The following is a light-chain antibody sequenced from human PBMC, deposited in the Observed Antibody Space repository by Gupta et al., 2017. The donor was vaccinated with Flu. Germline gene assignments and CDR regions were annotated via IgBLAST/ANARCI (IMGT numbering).Light chain of an antibody. CDR1: ETIRNW. V-gene: IGKV1-5*03. CDR3: QQYDTYLGT. Sequence: PSILSAAVGDRVTITCRATETIRNWLAWYQQKPGKAPKLLISMASTLESGVPSRFSGSGSGTEFTLTISNLQPDDLATYYCQQYDTYLGTFGQETKLEIK. J-gene: IGKJ2*01. CDR2: MAS.